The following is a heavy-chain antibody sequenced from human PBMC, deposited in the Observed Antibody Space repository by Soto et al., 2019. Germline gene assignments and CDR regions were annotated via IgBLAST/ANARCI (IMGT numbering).Heavy chain of an antibody. V-gene: IGHV1-46*01. CDR1: GYTFTSYY. Sequence: ASVKVSCKASGYTFTSYYMHWVRQAPGQGLEWMGIINPSGGSTSYAQKFQGRVTMTRDTSTSTVYMELSSLRSEDTAVYYCARDLGIAVAGVGLDYWGQGTLVTVS. CDR2: INPSGGST. J-gene: IGHJ4*02. CDR3: ARDLGIAVAGVGLDY. D-gene: IGHD6-19*01.